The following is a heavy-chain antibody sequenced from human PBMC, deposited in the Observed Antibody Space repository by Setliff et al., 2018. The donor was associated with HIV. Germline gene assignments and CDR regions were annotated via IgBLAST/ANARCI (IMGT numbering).Heavy chain of an antibody. CDR2: IIPIFGTA. V-gene: IGHV1-69*13. D-gene: IGHD2-15*01. CDR3: ARGVYCSGGSCSWRDLRTYGMDV. CDR1: GGTFSSYA. J-gene: IGHJ6*02. Sequence: SVKVSCKASGGTFSSYAISWVRQAPGQGLEWMGGIIPIFGTANYAQKCQGRVTVTADESTSTAYMELSSLRSEDTAVYDCARGVYCSGGSCSWRDLRTYGMDVWGQGTTVTVSS.